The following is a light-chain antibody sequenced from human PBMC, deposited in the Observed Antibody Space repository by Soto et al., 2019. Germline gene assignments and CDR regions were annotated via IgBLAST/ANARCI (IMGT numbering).Light chain of an antibody. J-gene: IGLJ2*01. CDR3: QSYDSTLSTSEVV. V-gene: IGLV1-40*01. CDR2: GNN. Sequence: QAVVTQPPSVSGAPGQTVTISCTGSSSNIGSGYDVHWYQQLPGTAPKLLIYGNNNRPSGVPDRFSGSKSGTSASLAISGVQAEDEADYYCQSYDSTLSTSEVVFGGGTKLTVL. CDR1: SSNIGSGYD.